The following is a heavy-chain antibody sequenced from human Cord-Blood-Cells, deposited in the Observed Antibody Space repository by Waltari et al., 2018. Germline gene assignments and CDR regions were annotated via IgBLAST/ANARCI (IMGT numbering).Heavy chain of an antibody. D-gene: IGHD6-13*01. Sequence: QVQLVQSGAEVKKPGSSVKVSCKASGGPFSSYAISWMRQAPGHGPEWMGGIIPIFGTANYAQKFQCRVTSTADESTSTAYMELSSLGSEDTTVYYCARAIAAAGSGWGYWGQGTLVTVSS. J-gene: IGHJ4*02. CDR2: IIPIFGTA. V-gene: IGHV1-69*01. CDR3: ARAIAAAGSGWGY. CDR1: GGPFSSYA.